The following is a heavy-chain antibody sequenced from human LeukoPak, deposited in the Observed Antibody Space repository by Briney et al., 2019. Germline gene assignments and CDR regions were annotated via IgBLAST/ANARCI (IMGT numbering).Heavy chain of an antibody. V-gene: IGHV3-23*01. CDR1: GFTFSSYA. J-gene: IGHJ4*02. D-gene: IGHD2-21*01. Sequence: GGSLRFSCTASGFTFSSYAMTWVRQAPGKALEWVSSITNGGGTHYADSVKGRFTISRDNSKNTLFLQMDSLRFEDTAVYYCVKDWKEQSCGADCLVYWGRGTLVTVSS. CDR2: ITNGGGT. CDR3: VKDWKEQSCGADCLVY.